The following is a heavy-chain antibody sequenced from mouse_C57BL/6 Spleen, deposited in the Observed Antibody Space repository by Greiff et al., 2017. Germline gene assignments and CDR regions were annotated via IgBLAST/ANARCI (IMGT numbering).Heavy chain of an antibody. Sequence: EVQLVESGGGLVKPGGSLKLSCAASGFTFSSYAMSWVRQTPEKRLEWVATISDGGSYTYYPDNVKGRFTLSRDNAKNNLYLQMSHLKSEDTAMYYCAKDLGDPDYWGQGTTLTVSS. CDR2: ISDGGSYT. V-gene: IGHV5-4*01. D-gene: IGHD2-13*01. CDR3: AKDLGDPDY. CDR1: GFTFSSYA. J-gene: IGHJ2*01.